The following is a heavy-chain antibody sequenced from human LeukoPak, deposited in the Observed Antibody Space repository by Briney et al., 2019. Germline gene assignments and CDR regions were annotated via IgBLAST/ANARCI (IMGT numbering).Heavy chain of an antibody. CDR3: AKELELSNYFDY. Sequence: PGGSLRLSCAASGFTFSSYAMHWVRQAPGKGLEWVAVISYDGSNKYYADSVKGRFTISRDNSKNTLYLQMNSLRAEDTAVYYCAKELELSNYFDYWGQGTLVTVSS. J-gene: IGHJ4*02. V-gene: IGHV3-30-3*01. CDR1: GFTFSSYA. D-gene: IGHD1-7*01. CDR2: ISYDGSNK.